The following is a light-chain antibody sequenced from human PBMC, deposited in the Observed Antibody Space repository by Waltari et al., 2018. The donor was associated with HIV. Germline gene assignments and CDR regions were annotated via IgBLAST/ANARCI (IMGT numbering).Light chain of an antibody. CDR3: MQATQFPLT. CDR2: KTS. V-gene: IGKV2-24*01. Sequence: EIVMTQSPPPSPVIIGQPASISCRSRHSLVHSDGNVYLSWLQQRPGQPPRLLIYKTSARFSGVPDRFSGSGTGRNFTLQISRVEVEDVATYYCMQATQFPLTFGQGTRLEIK. J-gene: IGKJ5*01. CDR1: HSLVHSDGNVY.